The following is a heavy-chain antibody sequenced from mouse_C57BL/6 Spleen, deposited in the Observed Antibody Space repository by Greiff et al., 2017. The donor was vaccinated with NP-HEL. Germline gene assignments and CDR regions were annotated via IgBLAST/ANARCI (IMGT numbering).Heavy chain of an antibody. D-gene: IGHD3-3*01. J-gene: IGHJ2*01. V-gene: IGHV1-15*01. CDR3: TRFGEGCGSDY. CDR1: GYTFTDYE. Sequence: QVQLKESGAELVRPGASVTLSCKASGYTFTDYEMHWVKQTPVHGLEWIGAIDPETGGTAYNQKFKGKAILTADKSSSTAYMELRSLTSEDSAVYSCTRFGEGCGSDYWGQGTTLTVSS. CDR2: IDPETGGT.